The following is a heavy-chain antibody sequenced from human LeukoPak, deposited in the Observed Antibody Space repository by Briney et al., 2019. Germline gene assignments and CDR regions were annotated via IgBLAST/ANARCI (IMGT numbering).Heavy chain of an antibody. Sequence: GGSLRLSSAASRFTFGSYSMSSVRQTPEERLERVSGIGSGVESTYTPHSVRGRFTFSRDNSKNMLYLQMNSLRGEDTAIYYCVKDRPCPGCKPMDAWGQGTTVTVSS. V-gene: IGHV3-23*01. CDR3: VKDRPCPGCKPMDA. D-gene: IGHD5-24*01. CDR1: RFTFGSYS. J-gene: IGHJ6*02. CDR2: IGSGVEST.